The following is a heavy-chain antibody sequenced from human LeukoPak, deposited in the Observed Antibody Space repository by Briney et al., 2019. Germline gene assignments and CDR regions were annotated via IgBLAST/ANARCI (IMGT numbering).Heavy chain of an antibody. Sequence: GGSLRLSCAVSGFTFSSYWMTWVRQAPGKGLQWVANINQDGREKYYMGSMKGRLNISRDNTENSVFLQLTSLRPVDTGIYFCAKGRDYGDYWGQGTLVAVSS. CDR3: AKGRDYGDY. V-gene: IGHV3-7*01. CDR1: GFTFSSYW. CDR2: INQDGREK. J-gene: IGHJ4*02.